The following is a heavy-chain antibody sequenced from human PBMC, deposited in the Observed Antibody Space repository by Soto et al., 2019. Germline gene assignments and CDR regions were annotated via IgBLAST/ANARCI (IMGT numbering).Heavy chain of an antibody. D-gene: IGHD3-16*01. Sequence: QVQLQESGPGLVKPSETLPLTCTVSGGSISSYYWSWIRQPPGKGLEWIGYIYYSGSTNYNPSLKSRVTISVDTSKNQFSLKLSSVTAADTAVYYCAREGDYYYYMDVWGKGTTVTVSS. J-gene: IGHJ6*03. CDR2: IYYSGST. CDR3: AREGDYYYYMDV. CDR1: GGSISSYY. V-gene: IGHV4-59*01.